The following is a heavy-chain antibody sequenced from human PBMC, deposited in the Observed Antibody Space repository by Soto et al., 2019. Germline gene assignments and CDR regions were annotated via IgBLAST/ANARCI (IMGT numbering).Heavy chain of an antibody. J-gene: IGHJ6*02. CDR1: GFTFSSYA. D-gene: IGHD6-13*01. V-gene: IGHV3-30-3*01. CDR2: ISYDGSNK. Sequence: QVQLVESGGGVVQPGRSLRLSCAASGFTFSSYAMHWVRQAPGKGLEWVAVISYDGSNKYYADSVKGRFTISRDNSKNTLYLQMNSLRAEDTAVYYCARDLVTGSSSWLYYYYYGMDVWGQGTTVTVSS. CDR3: ARDLVTGSSSWLYYYYYGMDV.